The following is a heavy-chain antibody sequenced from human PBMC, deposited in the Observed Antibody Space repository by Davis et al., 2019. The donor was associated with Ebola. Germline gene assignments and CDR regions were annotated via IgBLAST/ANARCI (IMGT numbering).Heavy chain of an antibody. CDR2: IYYSGST. Sequence: SETLSLTCAVYGGSFSGYYWSWIRQPPGKGLEWIGYIYYSGSTYYNPSLKSRVTISVDTSKNQFSLKLSSVTAADTAVYYCARVQYQLLYRYSWFDPWGQGTLVTVSS. J-gene: IGHJ5*02. D-gene: IGHD2-2*02. V-gene: IGHV4-30-4*01. CDR1: GGSFSGYY. CDR3: ARVQYQLLYRYSWFDP.